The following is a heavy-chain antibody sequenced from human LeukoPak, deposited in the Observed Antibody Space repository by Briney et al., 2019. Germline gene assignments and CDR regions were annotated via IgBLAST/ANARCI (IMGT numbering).Heavy chain of an antibody. CDR1: GGSFSGYY. J-gene: IGHJ5*02. V-gene: IGHV4-34*01. D-gene: IGHD2-2*02. CDR2: INHGGRT. Sequence: PSETLSLTCVVSGGSFSGYYWSWIRQPPGKGLEWIGEINHGGRTNYSPSLKSRVTISVDTSKNQFSLNLSSVTGADTAVYYCARGLELGYCSGASCYIWFDPWGQGTLVTVSS. CDR3: ARGLELGYCSGASCYIWFDP.